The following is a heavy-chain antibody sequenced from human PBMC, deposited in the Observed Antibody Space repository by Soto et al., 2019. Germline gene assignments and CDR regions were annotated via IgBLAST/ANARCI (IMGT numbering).Heavy chain of an antibody. CDR1: GGSISNYY. V-gene: IGHV4-59*01. D-gene: IGHD3-16*01. CDR2: SSYSGNT. Sequence: QVQLQESGPGLVKPSETLSLTCTVSGGSISNYYWSWIRKPPGKGLGWMGYSSYSGNTDYNSSLKSRVTIALDTSKNQFSLRLRPVTAADTSVYYCAKAVRYAYDSWGQGTLVTVS. J-gene: IGHJ4*02. CDR3: AKAVRYAYDS.